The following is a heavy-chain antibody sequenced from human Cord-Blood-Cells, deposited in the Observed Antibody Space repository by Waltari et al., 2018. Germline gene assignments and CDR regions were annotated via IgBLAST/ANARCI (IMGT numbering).Heavy chain of an antibody. CDR3: AHSLTERIAVAGTEVYFDY. J-gene: IGHJ4*02. CDR2: IYWDDDK. D-gene: IGHD6-19*01. V-gene: IGHV2-5*02. Sequence: LALIYWDDDKRYSPSLKSRLTITKDTSKNQVVLTMTNMDPVDTATYYCAHSLTERIAVAGTEVYFDYWGQGTLVTVSS.